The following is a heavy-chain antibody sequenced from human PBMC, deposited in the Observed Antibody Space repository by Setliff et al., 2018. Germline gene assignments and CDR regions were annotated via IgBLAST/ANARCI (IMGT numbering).Heavy chain of an antibody. Sequence: ASVKVSCKASGYTFSAYYIHWVRQAPGQGLEWMVWINPHSGGTNFPQTFQSRFTMTRETSSNTAYVVLSTLTSADTAVHYCARDERREGGHFGYWGKGTRV. CDR3: ARDERREGGHFGY. CDR1: GYTFSAYY. CDR2: INPHSGGT. D-gene: IGHD1-1*01. J-gene: IGHJ4*02. V-gene: IGHV1-2*02.